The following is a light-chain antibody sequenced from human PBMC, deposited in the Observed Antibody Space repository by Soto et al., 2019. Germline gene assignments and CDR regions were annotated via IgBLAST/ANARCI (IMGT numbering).Light chain of an antibody. J-gene: IGKJ1*01. Sequence: EIVLPQSPGTLSLSPGERVTLSCGASQNVANNYLAWYQQKPGQAPRLLIYRASVRGTAIADRFSGSVSGTDFALTISRLEPEDLAVYYGQQYGNSPWTFGQGTKVESK. CDR2: RAS. CDR1: QNVANNY. V-gene: IGKV3-20*01. CDR3: QQYGNSPWT.